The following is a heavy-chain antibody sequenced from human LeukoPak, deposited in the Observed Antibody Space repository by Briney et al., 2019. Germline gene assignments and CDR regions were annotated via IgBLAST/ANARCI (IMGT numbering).Heavy chain of an antibody. Sequence: PGRSLRLSCAASGFTFSSYGMHWVRQAPGKGLEWVAVIWYDGTNKYYADSVKGRFTISRDNSKNTLYLQMNSLRAEDTAVYYCARSHGYSGYDSFDYWGQGTLVTVSS. V-gene: IGHV3-33*08. J-gene: IGHJ4*02. CDR2: IWYDGTNK. D-gene: IGHD5-12*01. CDR1: GFTFSSYG. CDR3: ARSHGYSGYDSFDY.